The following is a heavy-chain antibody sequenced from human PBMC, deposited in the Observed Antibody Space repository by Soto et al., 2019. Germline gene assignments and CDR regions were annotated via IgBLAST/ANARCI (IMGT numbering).Heavy chain of an antibody. CDR2: INAGNGNT. J-gene: IGHJ4*02. D-gene: IGHD6-6*01. Sequence: QVQLVQSGAEEKKPGASVKVSCKASGYTFTSYAMHWVRQAPGQRLEWMGWINAGNGNTKYSQKFQGRVTITRDTSASTAYMKLRSLRSEDTAVYYCARTPGGSSSFVDYWGQGTLVTVSS. CDR1: GYTFTSYA. V-gene: IGHV1-3*05. CDR3: ARTPGGSSSFVDY.